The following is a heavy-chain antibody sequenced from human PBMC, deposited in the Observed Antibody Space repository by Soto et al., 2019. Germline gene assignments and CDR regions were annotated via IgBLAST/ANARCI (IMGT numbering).Heavy chain of an antibody. CDR2: IIPYLDIT. D-gene: IGHD5-18*01. CDR1: GGTFGTYT. Sequence: QVQLVQSGAEVKKPGSSVKVSCKASGGTFGTYTISWVRQAPGQGLEWMGRIIPYLDITDYAQKFQGRFTIATDKSTTTAYMELNSLRSEDTAVYFCARDTTYWGQGTLFTVSS. J-gene: IGHJ4*02. V-gene: IGHV1-69*02. CDR3: ARDTTY.